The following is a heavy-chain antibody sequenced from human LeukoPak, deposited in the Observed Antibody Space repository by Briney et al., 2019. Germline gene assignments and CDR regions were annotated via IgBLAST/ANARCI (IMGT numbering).Heavy chain of an antibody. V-gene: IGHV4-59*01. CDR3: ARAASHYDFWSGYYRFQLDY. D-gene: IGHD3-3*01. J-gene: IGHJ4*02. CDR2: IYYSGST. Sequence: SETLSLTCTVSGGSISSYYWSWIRQPPGKGLEWIGYIYYSGSTNYNPSLKSRVTISVDTSKNQFSLKLSPVTAADTAVYYCARAASHYDFWSGYYRFQLDYWGQGTLVTVSS. CDR1: GGSISSYY.